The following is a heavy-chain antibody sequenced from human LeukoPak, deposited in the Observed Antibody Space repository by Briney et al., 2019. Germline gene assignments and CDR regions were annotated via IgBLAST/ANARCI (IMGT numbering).Heavy chain of an antibody. CDR1: GFTFSSYS. CDR2: ISSSSSYI. Sequence: GGSLRLSCAASGFTFSSYSMNWVRQAPGKGLEWVSSISSSSSYIYYADSVKGRFTISRDNAKNSLYLQMNSLRAEDTAVYYCARVVYSHGYCDRVTCPNWFAPWGQGTLVTVSS. CDR3: ARVVYSHGYCDRVTCPNWFAP. D-gene: IGHD2-2*03. V-gene: IGHV3-21*01. J-gene: IGHJ5*02.